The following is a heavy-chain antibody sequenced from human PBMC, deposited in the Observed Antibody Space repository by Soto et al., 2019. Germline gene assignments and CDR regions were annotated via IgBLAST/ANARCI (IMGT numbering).Heavy chain of an antibody. Sequence: TLSLTCTVSGGSISSYYWSWIRQPPGKGLEWIGYIYYSGSTNYNPSLKSRVTISVDTSKNQFSLKLSSVTAADTAVYYCARASSWYASFDYWGQGTLGTVSS. V-gene: IGHV4-59*01. J-gene: IGHJ4*02. CDR2: IYYSGST. CDR3: ARASSWYASFDY. CDR1: GGSISSYY. D-gene: IGHD6-13*01.